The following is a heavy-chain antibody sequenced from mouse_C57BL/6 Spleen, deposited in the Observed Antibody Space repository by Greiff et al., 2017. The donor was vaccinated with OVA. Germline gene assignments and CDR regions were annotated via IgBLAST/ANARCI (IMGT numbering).Heavy chain of an antibody. Sequence: QVQLQQPGAELVKSGASVKMSCKASGYTFTSYWITWVKQRPGQGLEWIGDIYPGSSSTNYNEKFKSKATLTVDTSSSTAYMQLSSLTSEDSAVYYCARSVYYGTHYYAMDYWNKGTSVTVSS. CDR2: IYPGSSST. J-gene: IGHJ4*01. CDR3: ARSVYYGTHYYAMDY. CDR1: GYTFTSYW. D-gene: IGHD2-1*01. V-gene: IGHV1-55*01.